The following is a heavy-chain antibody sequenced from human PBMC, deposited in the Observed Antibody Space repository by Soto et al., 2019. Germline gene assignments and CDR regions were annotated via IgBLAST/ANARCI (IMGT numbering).Heavy chain of an antibody. J-gene: IGHJ6*03. CDR2: ISWNSGSI. V-gene: IGHV3-9*01. CDR3: ALSRYYYYYYMDV. Sequence: PGGSLRLSCAASGFTYVDYAMHWVRQAPGKGLEWVSGISWNSGSIGYADSVKGRFTISRDNAKNSLYLQMNSLRAEDTALYYCALSRYYYYYYMDVWGKGTTVTVSS. CDR1: GFTYVDYA.